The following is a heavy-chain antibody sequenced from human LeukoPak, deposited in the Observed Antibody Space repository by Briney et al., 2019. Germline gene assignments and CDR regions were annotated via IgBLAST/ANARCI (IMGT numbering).Heavy chain of an antibody. V-gene: IGHV3-7*01. J-gene: IGHJ4*02. CDR2: IKQDGSEK. Sequence: PGGSLRLSCAASGFTFSSYWMSWVRQAPGKGLEWVANIKQDGSEKYYVDSVKGRFTISRDNAKNTLYLQMNSLRAEDTAMYYCVRWGYSSGCWDYWGQGTLVTVSS. CDR3: VRWGYSSGCWDY. CDR1: GFTFSSYW. D-gene: IGHD6-19*01.